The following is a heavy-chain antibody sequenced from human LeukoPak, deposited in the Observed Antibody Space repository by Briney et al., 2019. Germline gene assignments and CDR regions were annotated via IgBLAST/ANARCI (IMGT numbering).Heavy chain of an antibody. CDR2: INPNSGGT. Sequence: ASVKVSCKASGYTFTGYYMHWVRQAPGQGLEWMGWINPNSGGTNYAQKIQGRVTMTRDTSISTAYMELSRLRSDDTAVYYCARVSPGIAAAGRRRWAFDIWGQGTMVTVSS. CDR3: ARVSPGIAAAGRRRWAFDI. CDR1: GYTFTGYY. V-gene: IGHV1-2*02. D-gene: IGHD6-13*01. J-gene: IGHJ3*02.